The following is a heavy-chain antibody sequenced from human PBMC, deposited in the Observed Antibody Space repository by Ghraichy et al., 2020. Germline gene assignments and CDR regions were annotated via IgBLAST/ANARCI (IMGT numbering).Heavy chain of an antibody. Sequence: SQTLSLTCAVSGISFSGYYWSWIRQSPGKGLEWIGEINHGGNTNYNPSLKSRVSISVDTSKNQFSLKLSSVTAADTAVYYCATGRYGGNYFDYWGPGTLLTVSS. V-gene: IGHV4-34*01. J-gene: IGHJ4*02. D-gene: IGHD4-23*01. CDR2: INHGGNT. CDR1: GISFSGYY. CDR3: ATGRYGGNYFDY.